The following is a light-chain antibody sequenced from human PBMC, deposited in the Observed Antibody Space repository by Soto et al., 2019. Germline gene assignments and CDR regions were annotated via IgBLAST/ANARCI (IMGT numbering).Light chain of an antibody. CDR3: QQYGSSPPWT. V-gene: IGKV3-20*01. CDR2: GAS. Sequence: ELVLTQSPGTLSLSPGERATLSCRASQSVSSSYLAGYQQKPGQAPRLLIYGASSSAPGIPDRFSGSGSGTDFTITISRLEPEDFAVYYSQQYGSSPPWTFGQGNKVEIK. CDR1: QSVSSSY. J-gene: IGKJ1*01.